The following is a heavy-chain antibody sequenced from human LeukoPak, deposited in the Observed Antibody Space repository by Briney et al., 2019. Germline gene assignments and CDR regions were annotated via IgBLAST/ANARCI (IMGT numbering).Heavy chain of an antibody. Sequence: PGGSLRLSCAASGFTFSSYAMHWVRQAPGKGLEWVAVISYDGSNKYYADSVKGRFTISRDNSKNTLYLQMNSLRAEDTAVYYCAKAPFHSSSWYYFDYWGQGTLVTVSS. J-gene: IGHJ4*02. CDR3: AKAPFHSSSWYYFDY. CDR2: ISYDGSNK. D-gene: IGHD6-13*01. V-gene: IGHV3-30-3*01. CDR1: GFTFSSYA.